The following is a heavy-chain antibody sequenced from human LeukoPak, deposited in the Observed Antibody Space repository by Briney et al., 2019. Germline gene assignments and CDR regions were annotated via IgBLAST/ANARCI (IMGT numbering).Heavy chain of an antibody. D-gene: IGHD3-10*01. V-gene: IGHV1-69*13. Sequence: LVKVSCKASGGTFSSYAISWVRQAPGQGLEWMGGIIPIFGTANYAQKFQGRVTITAGESTSTAYMELSSLRSEDTAVYYCAATGVRGVMWRNYYYGMDVWGQGTTVTVSS. J-gene: IGHJ6*02. CDR3: AATGVRGVMWRNYYYGMDV. CDR1: GGTFSSYA. CDR2: IIPIFGTA.